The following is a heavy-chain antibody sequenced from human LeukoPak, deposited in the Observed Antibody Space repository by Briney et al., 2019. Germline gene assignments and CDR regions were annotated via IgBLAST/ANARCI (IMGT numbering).Heavy chain of an antibody. V-gene: IGHV3-9*01. CDR1: GFTFDDYA. CDR2: ISWNSGSI. J-gene: IGHJ2*01. CDR3: AKGGAPWIVTAISRLWYFDL. D-gene: IGHD2-21*02. Sequence: GGSLRLSCAASGFTFDDYAMHWVRQAPGKGLEWVSGISWNSGSIGYADSVKGRFTISRDNAKNSLYLQMNSLRAEDTALYYCAKGGAPWIVTAISRLWYFDLWGRGTLVTVSS.